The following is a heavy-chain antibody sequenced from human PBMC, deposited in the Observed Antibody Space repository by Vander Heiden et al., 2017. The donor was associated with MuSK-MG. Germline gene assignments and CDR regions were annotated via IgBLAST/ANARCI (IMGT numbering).Heavy chain of an antibody. Sequence: QVHLQESGRGLVKASHTLSLPCTVSHASISSGVYYWSWIRQPPGKGLEWIGYISSSGRPIYTPSLRSRLDMSVDTSKSQFSLRLSSVSAADTAVYYCARTSSQGFWDFWGQGSLVTVSS. CDR1: HASISSGVYY. CDR2: ISSSGRP. CDR3: ARTSSQGFWDF. V-gene: IGHV4-30-4*01. D-gene: IGHD2-2*01. J-gene: IGHJ4*02.